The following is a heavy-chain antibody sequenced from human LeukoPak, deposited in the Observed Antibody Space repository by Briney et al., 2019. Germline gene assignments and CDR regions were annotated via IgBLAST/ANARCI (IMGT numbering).Heavy chain of an antibody. CDR2: ISFDESNK. Sequence: GGSLRLSCAASGFTFNSYGMHWVRQAPGKGLEWVAVISFDESNKFYADSVKGRFTIPRDKSKNTLYLQMNSLRAEDTAVYYCAKDQWRNSGSYADLVNFDYWGQGTLVTVSS. D-gene: IGHD1-26*01. J-gene: IGHJ4*02. CDR3: AKDQWRNSGSYADLVNFDY. V-gene: IGHV3-30*18. CDR1: GFTFNSYG.